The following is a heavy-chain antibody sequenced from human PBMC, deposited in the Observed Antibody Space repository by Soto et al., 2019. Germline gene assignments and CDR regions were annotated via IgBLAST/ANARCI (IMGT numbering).Heavy chain of an antibody. CDR1: GYTLTELS. V-gene: IGHV1-24*01. Sequence: QVQLVQSGAEVKKPGASVKVSCKVSGYTLTELSMHWVRQAPGKGLEWMGGFDPEDGETIYAQKFQGRVTMTKDTSTDTAYMELSSLRSEDTAVYYCATGRGQWFPYYFDYWGQGTLVTVSS. CDR3: ATGRGQWFPYYFDY. D-gene: IGHD3-22*01. J-gene: IGHJ4*02. CDR2: FDPEDGET.